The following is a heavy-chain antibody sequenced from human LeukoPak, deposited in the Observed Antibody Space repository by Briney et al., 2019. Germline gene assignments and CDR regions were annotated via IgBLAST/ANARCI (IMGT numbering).Heavy chain of an antibody. D-gene: IGHD5-12*01. V-gene: IGHV1-18*04. Sequence: ASVKVSCKASGYTFTSYGISWVRQAPGQGLEWMGWISAYNGNTNYAQKLQGRVIMTTDTSTSTAYMELRSLRSDDTAVYYCARGSGYDWRGSLDYWGQGTLVTVSS. CDR2: ISAYNGNT. J-gene: IGHJ4*02. CDR3: ARGSGYDWRGSLDY. CDR1: GYTFTSYG.